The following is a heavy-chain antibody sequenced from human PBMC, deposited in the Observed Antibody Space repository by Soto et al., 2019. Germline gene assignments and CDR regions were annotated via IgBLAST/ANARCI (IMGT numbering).Heavy chain of an antibody. Sequence: ASVKVSCKASGYTFTSYGISWVRQAPGQGLEWMGWISAYNGNTNYAQKLQGRVTMTTDTSTSTAYMELRSLRSDDTTVYYCARDHFGARWFDPWGQGTLVTVSS. CDR1: GYTFTSYG. V-gene: IGHV1-18*01. CDR3: ARDHFGARWFDP. J-gene: IGHJ5*02. CDR2: ISAYNGNT. D-gene: IGHD3-3*01.